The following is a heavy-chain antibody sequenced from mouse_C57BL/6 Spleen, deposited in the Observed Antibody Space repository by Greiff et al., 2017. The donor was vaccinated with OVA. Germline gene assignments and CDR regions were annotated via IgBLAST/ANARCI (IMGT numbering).Heavy chain of an antibody. D-gene: IGHD1-1*01. CDR2: IWWGDAK. V-gene: IGHV8-8*01. CDR3: ARIGLTVQAMDY. Sequence: QVTLKVSGPGILQPSQSLSLSCSFSGFSLSPFGMGVGWLRQPSGMGLVWLAHIWWGDAKYYNPALKSRLTISKDTSKNQVILKIAKVNTADTATYYCARIGLTVQAMDYWGQGTSVTVSS. J-gene: IGHJ4*01. CDR1: GFSLSPFGMG.